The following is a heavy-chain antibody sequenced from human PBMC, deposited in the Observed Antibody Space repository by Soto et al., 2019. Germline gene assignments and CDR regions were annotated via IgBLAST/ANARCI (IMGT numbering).Heavy chain of an antibody. V-gene: IGHV3-15*07. D-gene: IGHD3-22*01. CDR1: GFTFSNAW. CDR3: TTDEYYDSSGYSARYYGMDV. J-gene: IGHJ6*02. CDR2: IKSKTDGGTT. Sequence: GGSLRLSCAASGFTFSNAWMNWVRQAPGKGLEWVGRIKSKTDGGTTDYAAPVKGRFTISRDDSKNTLYLQMNSLKTEDTAVYYCTTDEYYDSSGYSARYYGMDVWGQGTTVTVSS.